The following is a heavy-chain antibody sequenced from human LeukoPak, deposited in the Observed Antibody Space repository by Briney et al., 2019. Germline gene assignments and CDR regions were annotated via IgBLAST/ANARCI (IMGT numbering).Heavy chain of an antibody. CDR3: ARAFGGYSYGYHH. V-gene: IGHV1-2*02. CDR2: INPNSGGT. D-gene: IGHD5-18*01. CDR1: GYTFTGYY. J-gene: IGHJ5*02. Sequence: ASVKVSCKASGYTFTGYYMHWVRQAPGQGLEWMGWINPNSGGTNYAQKFQGRVTMTRDTSISTAYMELSRLRSDDTAVYYCARAFGGYSYGYHHWGQGTLVTVSS.